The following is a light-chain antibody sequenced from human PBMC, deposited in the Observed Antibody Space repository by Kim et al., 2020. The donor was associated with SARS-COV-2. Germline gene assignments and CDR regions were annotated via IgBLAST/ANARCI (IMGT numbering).Light chain of an antibody. CDR2: QDN. CDR1: KLGDKH. V-gene: IGLV3-1*01. Sequence: SGSPGQTASITCSGDKLGDKHVSWYQQKPGQSPMVVIYQDNKRPSGIPERFSGSNSGNTATMTISGTQTLDEADYYCQAWDTTTVTFGGGTQLTVL. CDR3: QAWDTTTVT. J-gene: IGLJ2*01.